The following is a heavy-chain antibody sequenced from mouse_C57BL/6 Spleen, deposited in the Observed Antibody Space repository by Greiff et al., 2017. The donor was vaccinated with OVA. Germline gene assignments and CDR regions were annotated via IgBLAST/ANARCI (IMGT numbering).Heavy chain of an antibody. CDR3: ARHNYYGSSYPYAMDY. CDR2: ISGGGGNT. Sequence: EVQVVESGGGLVKPGGSLKLSCAASGFTFSSYTMSWVRQTPEKRLEWVATISGGGGNTYYPDSVKGRFTISRDNAKNTLYLQMSSLRSEDTALYYCARHNYYGSSYPYAMDYWGQGTSVTVSS. V-gene: IGHV5-9*01. J-gene: IGHJ4*01. D-gene: IGHD1-1*01. CDR1: GFTFSSYT.